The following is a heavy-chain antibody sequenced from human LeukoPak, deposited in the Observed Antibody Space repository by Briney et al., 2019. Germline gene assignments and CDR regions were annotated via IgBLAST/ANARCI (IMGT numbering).Heavy chain of an antibody. D-gene: IGHD2-15*01. CDR2: INHSGST. V-gene: IGHV4-34*01. CDR3: ARDARLLHDF. CDR1: GGSFSGYY. Sequence: PSETLSLTCAVYGGSFSGYYWSWIRQPPGKGLEWIGEINHSGSTNYNPSLKSRVTISVDTSKNQFSLKLSSVTAADTALYYCARDARLLHDFWGQGTTVTVSS. J-gene: IGHJ3*01.